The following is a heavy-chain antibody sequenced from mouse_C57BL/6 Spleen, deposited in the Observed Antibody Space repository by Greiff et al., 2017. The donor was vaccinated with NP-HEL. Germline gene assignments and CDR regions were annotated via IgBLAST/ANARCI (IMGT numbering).Heavy chain of an antibody. CDR1: GYTFTSYW. CDR2: IHPNSGST. V-gene: IGHV1-64*01. J-gene: IGHJ3*01. CDR3: SSGGDNYYGSSYFAY. D-gene: IGHD1-1*01. Sequence: QVQLQQSGAELVKPGASVKLSCKASGYTFTSYWMHWVKQRPGQGLEWIGMIHPNSGSTNYNEKFKSKATLTVDKSSSTAYMQLSSLTSEDSAVYYCSSGGDNYYGSSYFAYWGQGTLVTVSA.